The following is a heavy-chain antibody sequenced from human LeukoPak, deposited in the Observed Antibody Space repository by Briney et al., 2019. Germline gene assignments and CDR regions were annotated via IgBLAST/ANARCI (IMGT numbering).Heavy chain of an antibody. Sequence: PSETLSLTCTVSGGSISSSSYYWGWIRQPPGKGLQWIGSINYSGNTYYNPSLKSRVTISVDTSKNQFSLKLSSVTAADTAVYYCARGGSSSWRWFDPWGQGTLVTVSS. V-gene: IGHV4-39*07. D-gene: IGHD6-13*01. CDR1: GGSISSSSYY. CDR3: ARGGSSSWRWFDP. J-gene: IGHJ5*02. CDR2: INYSGNT.